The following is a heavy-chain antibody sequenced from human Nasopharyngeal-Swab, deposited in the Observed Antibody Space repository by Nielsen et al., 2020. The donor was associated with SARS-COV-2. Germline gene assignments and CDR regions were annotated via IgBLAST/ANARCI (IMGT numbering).Heavy chain of an antibody. J-gene: IGHJ4*02. Sequence: VRQAPGKGLEWVSSISSSSSYIYYADSVKGRFTISRDNAKNSLYLQMNSLRAEDTAVYYCASLLAPFDYWGQGTLGTVSS. V-gene: IGHV3-21*01. CDR2: ISSSSSYI. CDR3: ASLLAPFDY. D-gene: IGHD2/OR15-2a*01.